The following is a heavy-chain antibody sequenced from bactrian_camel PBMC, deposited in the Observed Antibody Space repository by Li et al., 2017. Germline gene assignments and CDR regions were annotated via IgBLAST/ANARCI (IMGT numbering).Heavy chain of an antibody. V-gene: IGHV3S53*01. CDR3: AADPFFSSGWCWGRDDFGY. D-gene: IGHD1*01. Sequence: VQLVESGGGSVQAGGSLRLSCAASGYTYTRGCMGWFRQAPGKEREAVADINRYGGIMYADSVKGRFTISKDNAKNTLYLQMNSLKPEDTAMYYCAADPFFSSGWCWGRDDFGYWGQGTQVTVS. CDR2: INRYGGI. J-gene: IGHJ6*01. CDR1: GYTYTRGC.